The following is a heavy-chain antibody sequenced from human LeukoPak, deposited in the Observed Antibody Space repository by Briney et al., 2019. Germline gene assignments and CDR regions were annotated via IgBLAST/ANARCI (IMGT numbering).Heavy chain of an antibody. D-gene: IGHD1-1*01. CDR2: IYSSGST. CDR1: GGSIRSYY. J-gene: IGHJ5*02. V-gene: IGHV4-59*12. CDR3: ARENEAVGWFDP. Sequence: PSETLSLTCTVSGGSIRSYYWSWIRQPPGMGLEWIGYIYSSGSTNYNPSLKSRVTISVDRSKNQFSLKLSSVTAADTAVYYCARENEAVGWFDPWGQGTLVTVSS.